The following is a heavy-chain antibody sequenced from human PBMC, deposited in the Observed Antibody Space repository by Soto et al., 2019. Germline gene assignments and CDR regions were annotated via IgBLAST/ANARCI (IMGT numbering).Heavy chain of an antibody. CDR3: ARWGIGAAGFDY. V-gene: IGHV1-3*04. Sequence: QVQLVQSGAEVKKPGASVKVSCKASGYTFTTYVLHSVRQAPGQRLEWMGWINTGNGNTKYSQMFQGRVTITTDTSASTAYMELTSLRSEDTAVFYCARWGIGAAGFDYWGQGTLVTVSS. D-gene: IGHD6-13*01. J-gene: IGHJ4*02. CDR2: INTGNGNT. CDR1: GYTFTTYV.